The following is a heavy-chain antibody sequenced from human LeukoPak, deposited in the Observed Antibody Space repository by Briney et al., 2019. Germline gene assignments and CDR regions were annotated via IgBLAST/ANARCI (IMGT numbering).Heavy chain of an antibody. Sequence: ASVKVSCKASGYTFTSYDINWVRQATGQGLEWMGWMNPNSGNTGYAQKFQGRVTMTRNTSISTAYMELSSLRSEDTAVYYCARAHDHGGNSDYWGQGTLVTVSS. D-gene: IGHD4-17*01. J-gene: IGHJ4*02. CDR1: GYTFTSYD. CDR2: MNPNSGNT. V-gene: IGHV1-8*01. CDR3: ARAHDHGGNSDY.